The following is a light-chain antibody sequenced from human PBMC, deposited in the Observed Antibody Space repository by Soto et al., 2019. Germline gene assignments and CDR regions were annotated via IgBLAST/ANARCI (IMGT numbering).Light chain of an antibody. CDR3: QQYYNVQWT. J-gene: IGKJ1*01. CDR2: WAS. CDR1: QSILFSSNNKNY. V-gene: IGKV4-1*01. Sequence: DIVMTQSPDSLAVSLGERATINCQSSQSILFSSNNKNYLAWYQHKPGQPPKLLISWASTRESGVPDRFSGRGSGTDFTITISSLQAEDVAVYYCQQYYNVQWTFGQGTKVEIK.